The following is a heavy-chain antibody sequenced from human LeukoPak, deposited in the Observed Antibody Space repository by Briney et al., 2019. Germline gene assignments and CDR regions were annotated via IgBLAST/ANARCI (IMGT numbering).Heavy chain of an antibody. CDR2: INHSGST. V-gene: IGHV4-34*01. J-gene: IGHJ4*02. Sequence: SETLSLTCAVYGGSFSGHYWSWIRQPPGKGLEWIGEINHSGSTNYNPSLKSRVTISVDTSKNQFSLKLSSVTAADTAVYYCARAAGLTYCGGDCYSGYFDYWGQGTLVTVSS. CDR1: GGSFSGHY. CDR3: ARAAGLTYCGGDCYSGYFDY. D-gene: IGHD2-21*02.